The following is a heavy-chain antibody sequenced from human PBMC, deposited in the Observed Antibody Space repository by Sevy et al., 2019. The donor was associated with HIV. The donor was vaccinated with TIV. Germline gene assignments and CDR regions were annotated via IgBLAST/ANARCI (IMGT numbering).Heavy chain of an antibody. V-gene: IGHV3-33*06. CDR1: GFTFSRYG. J-gene: IGHJ4*02. CDR3: AKDLYEGDVNSNFDS. CDR2: IWFDGSKK. Sequence: GGSLRLSCAASGFTFSRYGIHWVRRAPGKGLEWVAGIWFDGSKKFYVESVKGRFTISRDNSKKMLYLQMNSLRAEDTAVYYCAKDLYEGDVNSNFDSWGQGTLVTVSS. D-gene: IGHD2-21*01.